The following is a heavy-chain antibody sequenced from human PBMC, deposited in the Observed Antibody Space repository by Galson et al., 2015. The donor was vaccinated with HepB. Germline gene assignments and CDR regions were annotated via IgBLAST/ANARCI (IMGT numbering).Heavy chain of an antibody. J-gene: IGHJ4*02. D-gene: IGHD2-8*01. CDR2: IDWADDK. CDR1: GFSLTTSGVS. Sequence: PALVTPTQTLTLTCTCSGFSLTTSGVSVAWIRQPPGKALEWLALIDWADDKYYSASLKTRLTISKDTSKNHVVLTMTKMDPLDTGTYYCARIHAYRSYDTTNGYYHPFDFRGQGTLVTVSS. CDR3: ARIHAYRSYDTTNGYYHPFDF. V-gene: IGHV2-70*01.